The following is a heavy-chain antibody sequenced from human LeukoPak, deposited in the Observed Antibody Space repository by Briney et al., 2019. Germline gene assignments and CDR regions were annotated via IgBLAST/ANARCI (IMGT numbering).Heavy chain of an antibody. CDR1: GGSISSYY. Sequence: PSETLSLTCTVSGGSISSYYWSWIRQPPGKGLEWIGYIYYSGSNNYNPSLKSRVTISVDTSKNQFSLKLSSVTAADTAVYYCARFTFGGVYYYYYYMDVWGKGTTVTVSS. CDR3: ARFTFGGVYYYYYYMDV. J-gene: IGHJ6*03. CDR2: IYYSGSN. V-gene: IGHV4-59*01. D-gene: IGHD3-16*01.